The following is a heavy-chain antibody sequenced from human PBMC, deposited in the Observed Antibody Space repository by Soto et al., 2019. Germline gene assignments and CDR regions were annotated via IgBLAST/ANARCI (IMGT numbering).Heavy chain of an antibody. CDR3: AAGTLGAVWTPLDH. J-gene: IGHJ4*02. CDR2: IYYSGST. CDR1: GGSFGDNY. V-gene: IGHV4-59*03. D-gene: IGHD3-16*01. Sequence: PSETLSLTCDVSGGSFGDNYWTWIRHFPGKGLEWIGYIYYSGSTNYNPSLKSRVSISVDASKAQFSLQLTSVTAPDTALYYCAAGTLGAVWTPLDHWGQGILVTVSS.